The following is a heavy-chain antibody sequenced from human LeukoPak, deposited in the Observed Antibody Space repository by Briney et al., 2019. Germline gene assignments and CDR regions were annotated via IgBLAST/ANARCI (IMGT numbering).Heavy chain of an antibody. Sequence: SETLSLTCAVSGYSISSGDYWGWIRQPPGKGLEWIGSIYHSGSTHYNPSLRSRVTISVDTSKNQFSLKLSSVTAADTAVYYCARNTTEVVTAKWFDPWGQGTLVTVSS. D-gene: IGHD2-21*02. V-gene: IGHV4-38-2*01. CDR1: GYSISSGDY. CDR3: ARNTTEVVTAKWFDP. CDR2: IYHSGST. J-gene: IGHJ5*02.